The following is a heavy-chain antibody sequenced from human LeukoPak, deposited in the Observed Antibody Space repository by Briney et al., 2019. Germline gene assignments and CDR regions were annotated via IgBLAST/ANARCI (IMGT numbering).Heavy chain of an antibody. V-gene: IGHV3-11*01. Sequence: GGSLRLSCAASGFTFSDYYMSWIRQAPGKGLEWVSYISSSGSTIYYADSVKGRFTISRDNAKNSLYLQMNSLRAEDTAVYCCARVLSWELPRLGEFDYWGQGTLVTVSS. CDR2: ISSSGSTI. J-gene: IGHJ4*02. D-gene: IGHD1-26*01. CDR1: GFTFSDYY. CDR3: ARVLSWELPRLGEFDY.